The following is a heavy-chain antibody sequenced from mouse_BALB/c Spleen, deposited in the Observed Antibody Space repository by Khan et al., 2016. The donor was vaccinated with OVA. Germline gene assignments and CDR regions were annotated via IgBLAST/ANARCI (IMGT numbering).Heavy chain of an antibody. J-gene: IGHJ3*01. CDR2: ITCSGST. CDR1: GYSITSDYA. Sequence: VQLQQSGPGLVKPSQSLSLTCTVTGYSITSDYAWNWIRQFPGNKLEWMGYITCSGSTSYNPSLKSRISITRDTSKNQFFLQLNFVTTEDTATYYCAMRRTYWGQGTLVTVSA. CDR3: AMRRTY. V-gene: IGHV3-2*02.